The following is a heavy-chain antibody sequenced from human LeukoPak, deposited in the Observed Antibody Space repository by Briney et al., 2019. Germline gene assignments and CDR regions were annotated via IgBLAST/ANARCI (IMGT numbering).Heavy chain of an antibody. Sequence: ASVKVSCKASGYTFTSYGISWVRQAPGQGLEWMGWISAYNGNTNYAQKLQGRVTMTTDTSTSTAYMELRSLRSDDTAVYYCARPRLYGGNYPGHFDYWGQGTLVTVSS. D-gene: IGHD4-23*01. CDR3: ARPRLYGGNYPGHFDY. J-gene: IGHJ4*02. CDR1: GYTFTSYG. CDR2: ISAYNGNT. V-gene: IGHV1-18*01.